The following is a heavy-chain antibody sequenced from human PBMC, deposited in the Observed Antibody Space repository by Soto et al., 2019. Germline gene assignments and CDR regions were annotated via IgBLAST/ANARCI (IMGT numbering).Heavy chain of an antibody. Sequence: SETLSLTCTVSGGSISSSSYYWGCIRQPPGKGLEWIGSIYYSGSTYYNPSLKSRVTISVDTSKNQFSLKPSSVTAADTAVYYCARQPYCSSFSCWPFSKCFDLWCQRTLVTV. V-gene: IGHV4-39*01. CDR3: ARQPYCSSFSCWPFSKCFDL. CDR2: IYYSGST. D-gene: IGHD2-2*01. J-gene: IGHJ5*02. CDR1: GGSISSSSYY.